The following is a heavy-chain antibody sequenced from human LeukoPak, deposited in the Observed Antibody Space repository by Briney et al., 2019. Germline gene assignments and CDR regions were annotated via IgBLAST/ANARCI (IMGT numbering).Heavy chain of an antibody. J-gene: IGHJ4*02. CDR3: ARTDLSIAAAGIDY. CDR2: VNPNSGNT. CDR1: GYTFTSYD. D-gene: IGHD6-13*01. Sequence: EASVKVSCKASGYTFTSYDINWVRQATGQGLEWMGWVNPNSGNTGYAQKFQGRVTITRNTSISTAYMELSSLRSEDTAVYYCARTDLSIAAAGIDYWGQGTLVTVSS. V-gene: IGHV1-8*03.